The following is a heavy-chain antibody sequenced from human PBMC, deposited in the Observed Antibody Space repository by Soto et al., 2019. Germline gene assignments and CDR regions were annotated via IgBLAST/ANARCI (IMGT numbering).Heavy chain of an antibody. Sequence: ASVKVSCKASGGTFSSYTISWVRQAPGQGLEWMGRIIPILGIANYAQKFQGRVTITADKSTSTAYMELSSLRSEDTAVYYCARDLPNNTVTNTLWPLGYYYMDVWGKGTTVTVSS. D-gene: IGHD4-4*01. CDR2: IIPILGIA. J-gene: IGHJ6*03. CDR3: ARDLPNNTVTNTLWPLGYYYMDV. V-gene: IGHV1-69*04. CDR1: GGTFSSYT.